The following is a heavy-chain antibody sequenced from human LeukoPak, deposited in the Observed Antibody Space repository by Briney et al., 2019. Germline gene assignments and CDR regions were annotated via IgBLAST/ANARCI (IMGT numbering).Heavy chain of an antibody. Sequence: VGSLRLSCATSGFTFDDFGMAWVRQVPGKGPEWVSGINWNGETIAYRDSVKGRFTISRDSARRSVYLQMNSLRDEDTALYYCAKEKGANWDPFDYWGRGTLVIVSS. CDR3: AKEKGANWDPFDY. D-gene: IGHD7-27*01. CDR1: GFTFDDFG. J-gene: IGHJ4*02. V-gene: IGHV3-20*04. CDR2: INWNGETI.